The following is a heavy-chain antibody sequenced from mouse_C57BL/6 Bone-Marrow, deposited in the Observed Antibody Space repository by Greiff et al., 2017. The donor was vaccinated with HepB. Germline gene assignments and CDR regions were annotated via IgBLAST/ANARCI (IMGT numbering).Heavy chain of an antibody. CDR1: GYSITSGYY. Sequence: EVQVVESGPGLVKPSQSLSLTCSVTGYSITSGYYWNWIRQFPGNKLEWMGYISYDGSNNYNPSLKNRISITRDTSKNQFFLKLNSVTTEDTATYYCARARITTVVEDYFDYWGQGTTLTVSS. CDR2: ISYDGSN. V-gene: IGHV3-6*01. D-gene: IGHD1-1*01. J-gene: IGHJ2*01. CDR3: ARARITTVVEDYFDY.